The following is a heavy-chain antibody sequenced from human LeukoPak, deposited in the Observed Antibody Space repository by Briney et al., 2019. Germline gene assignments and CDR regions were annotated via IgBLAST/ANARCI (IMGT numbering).Heavy chain of an antibody. V-gene: IGHV4-30-4*07. J-gene: IGHJ4*01. D-gene: IGHD6-13*01. CDR1: GGSISSGGYS. CDR2: IYYSGST. Sequence: PSQTLSLTCAVSGGSISSGGYSWSWIRQPPGKGLEWIGYIYYSGSTYYNPSLKSRVTISVDTSKNQFSLKLSSVTAADTAVYYCARTTIAAAGTTHDYWGQETWSPSPQ. CDR3: ARTTIAAAGTTHDY.